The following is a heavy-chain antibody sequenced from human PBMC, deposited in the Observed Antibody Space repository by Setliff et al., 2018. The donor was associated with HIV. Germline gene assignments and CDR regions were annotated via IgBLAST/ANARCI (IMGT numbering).Heavy chain of an antibody. D-gene: IGHD2-8*02. CDR2: MNPNTGDT. Sequence: GASVKAACKAYGYIIVDYDINWVRKAPGQGLDWMVWMNPNTGDTGFAQRFHDRFIMTSDTATNTAFLELKSLTSDDTAVYYCVSRQLGGVDFWGQGTLVTVSS. V-gene: IGHV1-8*01. J-gene: IGHJ4*02. CDR1: GYIIVDYD. CDR3: VSRQLGGVDF.